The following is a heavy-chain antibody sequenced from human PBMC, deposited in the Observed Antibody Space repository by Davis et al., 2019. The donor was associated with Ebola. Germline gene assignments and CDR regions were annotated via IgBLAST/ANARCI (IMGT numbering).Heavy chain of an antibody. D-gene: IGHD3-10*01. CDR2: ISSSGSTI. J-gene: IGHJ4*02. CDR3: ARDSIWFGTRAPDY. V-gene: IGHV3-11*04. Sequence: GESLKISCAASGFTFSDYYMSWIRQAPGKGLEWVSYISSSGSTIYYADSVKGRFTISRDNAKNSLYLQMNSLRAEDTAVYYCARDSIWFGTRAPDYWGQGTLVTVSS. CDR1: GFTFSDYY.